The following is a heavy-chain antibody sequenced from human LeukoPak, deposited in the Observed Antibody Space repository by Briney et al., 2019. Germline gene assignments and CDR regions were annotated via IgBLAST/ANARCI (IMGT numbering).Heavy chain of an antibody. J-gene: IGHJ4*02. D-gene: IGHD3-16*01. CDR1: GFTFSDSG. V-gene: IGHV4-4*02. CDR2: IYHTGGT. Sequence: GSLRLSCAASGFTFSDSGMHWVRQPPGKGLEWIGEIYHTGGTNYSPSLRSRVTMSIDKSNNQFSLNLNSVTAADTAVYYCAKSGDYLWDYWGQGTLVTVSS. CDR3: AKSGDYLWDY.